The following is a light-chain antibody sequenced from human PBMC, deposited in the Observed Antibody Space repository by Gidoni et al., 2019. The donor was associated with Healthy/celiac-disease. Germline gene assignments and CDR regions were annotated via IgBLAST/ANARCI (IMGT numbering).Light chain of an antibody. CDR3: QQYYSYPRT. CDR1: QGISSY. Sequence: AIRMTQSPSSFSASTGDRVTITCRASQGISSYLALYQQKPGKAPKLLIYAASTLQSGVPSRFSGSGSGTDFTLTISCLHSEDFATYYCQQYYSYPRTFGQGTKVEIK. CDR2: AAS. V-gene: IGKV1-8*01. J-gene: IGKJ1*01.